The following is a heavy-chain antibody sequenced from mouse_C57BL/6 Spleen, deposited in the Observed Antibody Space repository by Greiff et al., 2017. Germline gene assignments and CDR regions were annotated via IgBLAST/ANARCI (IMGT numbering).Heavy chain of an antibody. CDR2: INPSNGGT. Sequence: QVHVKQPGTELVKPGASVKLSCKASGYTFTSYWMHWVKQRPGQGLEWIGNINPSNGGTNYNEKFKSKATLTVDTSSSTAYMQLSSLTSEDSAVYYCARGYYGSSLYYAMDYWGQGTSVTVSA. D-gene: IGHD1-1*01. V-gene: IGHV1-53*01. CDR3: ARGYYGSSLYYAMDY. CDR1: GYTFTSYW. J-gene: IGHJ4*01.